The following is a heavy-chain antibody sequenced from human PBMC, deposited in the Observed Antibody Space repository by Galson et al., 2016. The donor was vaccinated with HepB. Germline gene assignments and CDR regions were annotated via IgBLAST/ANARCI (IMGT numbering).Heavy chain of an antibody. D-gene: IGHD3-16*02. CDR2: VYNSGNT. J-gene: IGHJ4*02. V-gene: IGHV4-39*01. CDR1: GGSMSSSTYY. Sequence: ETLSLTCTVSGGSMSSSTYYWGWIRQPPGKGLEWIGTVYNSGNTYYSPSLKSRVSISVDTSKNHFSLKLRSVTAADMAVYYCARQDSLFYGGVILSQFDFWGRGTLVTVSS. CDR3: ARQDSLFYGGVILSQFDF.